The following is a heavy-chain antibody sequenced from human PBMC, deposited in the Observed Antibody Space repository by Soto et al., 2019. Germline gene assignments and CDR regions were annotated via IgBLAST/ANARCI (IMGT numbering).Heavy chain of an antibody. V-gene: IGHV3-33*01. Sequence: QVQLVESGGGVVQPGRSLRLSCAASGFTFSSYGMHWVRQAPGKGLEWVAVIWYDGSNKYYADSVKGRFTISRDNSKNTLELQMNSMRAEDTAVYYCARDQRDGYKDYWGQGTLVTVSS. CDR2: IWYDGSNK. D-gene: IGHD2-21*01. J-gene: IGHJ4*02. CDR1: GFTFSSYG. CDR3: ARDQRDGYKDY.